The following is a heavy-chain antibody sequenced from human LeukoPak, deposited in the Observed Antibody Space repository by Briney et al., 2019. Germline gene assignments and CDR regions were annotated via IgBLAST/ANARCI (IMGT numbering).Heavy chain of an antibody. CDR2: IIPIFGTA. V-gene: IGHV1-69*05. CDR1: GGTFSSYA. Sequence: ASVKVSCKASGGTFSSYAISWVRQAPGQGLEWMGRIIPIFGTANYAQKFQGRVTITTDESTSTAYMELSSLRSEDTAVYYCARGYYYDSSGYYFSLFFDYWGQGTLVTVSS. D-gene: IGHD3-22*01. CDR3: ARGYYYDSSGYYFSLFFDY. J-gene: IGHJ4*02.